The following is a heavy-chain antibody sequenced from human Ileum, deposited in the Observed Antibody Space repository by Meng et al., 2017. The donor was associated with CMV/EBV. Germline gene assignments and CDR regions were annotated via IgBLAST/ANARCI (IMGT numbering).Heavy chain of an antibody. Sequence: LRLSCAASGFPFSTYAVSWVRQAPGKGLEWVSAISASGGDTFYADSVKGRFTISRDNSKDTLYLQMNSLRAADTAVYYCAKRNAFFDSWGQGTLVTVS. CDR2: ISASGGDT. CDR1: GFPFSTYA. CDR3: AKRNAFFDS. J-gene: IGHJ4*02. V-gene: IGHV3-23*01.